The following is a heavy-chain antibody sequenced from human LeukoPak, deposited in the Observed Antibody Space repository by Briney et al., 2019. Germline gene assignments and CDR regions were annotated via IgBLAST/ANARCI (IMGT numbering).Heavy chain of an antibody. Sequence: SETLSLTCAVYGGSCSGYYWSWIRQPPGKGLEWIGEINHSGSTNYNPSLKSRVTISVDTSKNQFSLKLSSVTAADTAVYYCARRKYGSGSRPLCMDVWGQGTTVTVSS. J-gene: IGHJ6*02. D-gene: IGHD3-10*01. CDR1: GGSCSGYY. CDR2: INHSGST. V-gene: IGHV4-34*01. CDR3: ARRKYGSGSRPLCMDV.